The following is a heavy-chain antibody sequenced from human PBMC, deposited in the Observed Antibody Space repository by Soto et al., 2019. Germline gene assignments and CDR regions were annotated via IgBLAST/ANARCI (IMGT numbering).Heavy chain of an antibody. D-gene: IGHD3-22*01. CDR3: ARNNGRENYYDSSGYWYYFDY. J-gene: IGHJ4*02. CDR2: IYYNGNT. V-gene: IGHV4-30-4*02. Sequence: PSETLSLTCTVSGESINTPHYYWSWVRQPPGKGLEWIGYIYYNGNTYYNPSLQSRLIISLDTSKNQFSLKLSSVTAADTAVYYCARNNGRENYYDSSGYWYYFDYWGQGTLVTVSS. CDR1: GESINTPHYY.